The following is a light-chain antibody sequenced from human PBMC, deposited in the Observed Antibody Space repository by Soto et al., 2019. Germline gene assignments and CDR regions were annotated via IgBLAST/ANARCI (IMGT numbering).Light chain of an antibody. J-gene: IGKJ1*01. Sequence: IDLTQSPGTLSLPPGDRATLSCRASLSLSNSVLAWYQQKPDQAPRLLIYGASKRATGVPDRFSGRGSGTDFTLTISRLEPEDFAVYFCQQYGISPWTFGQGTKVDIK. CDR1: LSLSNSV. V-gene: IGKV3-20*01. CDR3: QQYGISPWT. CDR2: GAS.